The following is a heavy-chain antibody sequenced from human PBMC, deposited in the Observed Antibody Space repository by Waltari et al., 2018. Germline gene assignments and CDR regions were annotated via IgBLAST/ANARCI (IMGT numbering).Heavy chain of an antibody. CDR3: ARGGYSSSWYGRH. CDR1: GFTFTTYA. CDR2: INHSGST. J-gene: IGHJ1*01. D-gene: IGHD6-13*01. V-gene: IGHV4-34*01. Sequence: QVQLVESGGGVVQPGGSLRLSCAASGFTFTTYAMHCVRQAPGKGLEWIGEINHSGSTNYNPSLKSRVTISVDTSKNQFSLKLSSVTAADTAVYYCARGGYSSSWYGRHWGQGTLVTVSS.